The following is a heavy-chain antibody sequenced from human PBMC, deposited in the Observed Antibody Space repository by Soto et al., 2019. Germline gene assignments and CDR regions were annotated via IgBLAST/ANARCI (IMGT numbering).Heavy chain of an antibody. CDR1: GGSISSYY. J-gene: IGHJ4*02. D-gene: IGHD3-22*01. Sequence: KTSETLSLTCTVSGGSISSYYWSWIRQPPGKGLEWIGYIYYSGSTNYNPSLKSRVTISVDTSKNQFSLKLSSVTAADTAVYYCARAEGYYYDSSGQFDYWGQGTLVTVSS. CDR2: IYYSGST. V-gene: IGHV4-59*01. CDR3: ARAEGYYYDSSGQFDY.